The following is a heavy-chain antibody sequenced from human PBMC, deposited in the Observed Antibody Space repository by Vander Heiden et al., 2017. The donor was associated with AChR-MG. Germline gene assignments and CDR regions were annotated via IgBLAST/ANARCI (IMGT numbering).Heavy chain of an antibody. V-gene: IGHV3-30-3*01. Sequence: QVQLVESGGGVVQPGRSLRLSCAASGFTFSSYAMHWVRQAPGKGLEWVAVISYDGSNKYYADSVKGRFTISRDNSKNTLYLQMNSLRAEETAVYYCAREGSIGWGHALDYYYMDVWGKGTTVTVSS. CDR3: AREGSIGWGHALDYYYMDV. D-gene: IGHD6-19*01. CDR2: ISYDGSNK. CDR1: GFTFSSYA. J-gene: IGHJ6*03.